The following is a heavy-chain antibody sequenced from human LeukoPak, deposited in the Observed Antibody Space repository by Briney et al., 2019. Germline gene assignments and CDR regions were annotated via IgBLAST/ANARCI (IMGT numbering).Heavy chain of an antibody. D-gene: IGHD3-22*01. Sequence: GASVTVSFTASGYTFTVYYMHWVRQAPGQGMGWMGWINPNSGGTNYAQKFQGRVPMTRDTSISTAYMELSRLRSDDTAVYYCARSPKVVGTGIFDYWGQGTLVTVSS. V-gene: IGHV1-2*02. CDR1: GYTFTVYY. CDR3: ARSPKVVGTGIFDY. CDR2: INPNSGGT. J-gene: IGHJ4*02.